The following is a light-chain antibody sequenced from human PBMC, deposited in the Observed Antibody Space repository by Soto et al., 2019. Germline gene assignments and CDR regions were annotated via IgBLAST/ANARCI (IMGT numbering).Light chain of an antibody. V-gene: IGKV3-11*01. CDR1: QSVNTY. CDR2: DAS. J-gene: IGKJ2*01. Sequence: EIVLTQSPATLSLSPGERATLSCRASQSVNTYLAWYQQKPGQAPRLLIYDASNRATGIPARFTGSGSGTDFTLTISSLESEDFAVYYCQQRSYWPPVYTFGQGTKLEIK. CDR3: QQRSYWPPVYT.